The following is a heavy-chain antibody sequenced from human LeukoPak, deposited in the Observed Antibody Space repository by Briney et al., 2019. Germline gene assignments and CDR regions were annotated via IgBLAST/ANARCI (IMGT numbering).Heavy chain of an antibody. D-gene: IGHD6-19*01. Sequence: SQTLSLTCTVSGGSISSGDYYWSWIRQPPGKGLEWIGYIYYSGSTYYNPSLKSRVTISVDTSKNQFSLKLSSVTAADTAVYYCARVLAVAGGGYFDYWGQGTLVTVSS. CDR1: GGSISSGDYY. CDR3: ARVLAVAGGGYFDY. CDR2: IYYSGST. V-gene: IGHV4-30-4*01. J-gene: IGHJ4*02.